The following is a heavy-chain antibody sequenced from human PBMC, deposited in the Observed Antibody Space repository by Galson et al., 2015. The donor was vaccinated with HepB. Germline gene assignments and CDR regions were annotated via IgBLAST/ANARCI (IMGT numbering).Heavy chain of an antibody. V-gene: IGHV1-8*01. CDR2: MNPNSGNT. J-gene: IGHJ6*03. CDR1: GYTFTSYD. CDR3: ARGYCSSTSCYTHYYYYYMDV. Sequence: KVSCKASGYTFTSYDINWVRQATGQGLEWMGWMNPNSGNTGYAQKFQGRVTMTRNTSISTAYMELSSLRSEDTAVYYCARGYCSSTSCYTHYYYYYMDVWGKGTTVTVSS. D-gene: IGHD2-2*02.